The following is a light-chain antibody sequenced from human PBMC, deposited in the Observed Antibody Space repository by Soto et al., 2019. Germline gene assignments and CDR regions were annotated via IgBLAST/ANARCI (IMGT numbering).Light chain of an antibody. J-gene: IGKJ3*01. CDR2: VAS. CDR1: QRVSCN. V-gene: IGKV3-15*01. CDR3: QQYNNWPN. Sequence: IVRTQSPATISVYTRERAFLSSTARQRVSCNLAWYQQKLGHAPRLLIYVASIRDTGIPARFSGSVSGTEFTLTISSLQSDDFAVFYGQQYNNWPNLGPGTPVDIK.